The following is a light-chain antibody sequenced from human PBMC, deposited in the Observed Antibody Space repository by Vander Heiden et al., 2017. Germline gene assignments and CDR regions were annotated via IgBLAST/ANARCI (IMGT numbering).Light chain of an antibody. CDR1: QSVSSY. CDR2: DAS. Sequence: EIVLTQSPATLSLSPGERATLSCRASQSVSSYLVWYQQKPGQAPRLLIYDASNRATGIPARFSGSGYGTDFTLTISSLEPEDFAVYYCQQRSDWPLTFGGGTKVEIK. CDR3: QQRSDWPLT. V-gene: IGKV3-11*01. J-gene: IGKJ4*01.